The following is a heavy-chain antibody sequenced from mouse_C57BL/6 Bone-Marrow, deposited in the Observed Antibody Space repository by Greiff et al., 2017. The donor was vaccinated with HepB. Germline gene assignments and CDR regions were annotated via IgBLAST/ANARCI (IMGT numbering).Heavy chain of an antibody. CDR3: ASEFITTVVALYYYAMDY. CDR1: GFNIKDYY. CDR2: IDPEDGET. V-gene: IGHV14-2*01. D-gene: IGHD1-1*01. J-gene: IGHJ4*01. Sequence: EVQLQQSGAELVKPGASVKLSCTASGFNIKDYYMHWVKQRTEQGLEWIGRIDPEDGETKYAPKFQGKATITADTSSNTAYLQLSSLTSEDTAVYYCASEFITTVVALYYYAMDYWGQGTSVTVSS.